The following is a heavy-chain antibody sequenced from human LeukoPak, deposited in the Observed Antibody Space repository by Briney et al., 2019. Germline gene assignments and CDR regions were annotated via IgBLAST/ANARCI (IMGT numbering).Heavy chain of an antibody. V-gene: IGHV3-23*01. CDR3: AKDLGLRYFDWLPPFDAFDI. J-gene: IGHJ3*02. D-gene: IGHD3-9*01. CDR2: ISGSGGST. CDR1: GFIFTSYA. Sequence: GGSLRLSCVASGFIFTSYAMNWVRQAPGRGLEWVSGISGSGGSTYYADSVKGRFTISRDNSKNTLYLQMNSLRAEDTAVYYCAKDLGLRYFDWLPPFDAFDIWGQGTMVTVSS.